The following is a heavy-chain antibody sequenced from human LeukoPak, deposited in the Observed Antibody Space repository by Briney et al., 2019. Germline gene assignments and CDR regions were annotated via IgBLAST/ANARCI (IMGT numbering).Heavy chain of an antibody. V-gene: IGHV3-30*02. CDR3: AKTNGSPDY. D-gene: IGHD1-26*01. CDR1: GFTFDDYG. J-gene: IGHJ4*02. Sequence: GGSLRLSCAASGFTFDDYGTHWVRQAPGKGLEWVAFVRFDGNNKYYGDSVKGRFTISRDNSKNTLYLQMNSLRAEDTAVYYCAKTNGSPDYWGQGTLVTVSS. CDR2: VRFDGNNK.